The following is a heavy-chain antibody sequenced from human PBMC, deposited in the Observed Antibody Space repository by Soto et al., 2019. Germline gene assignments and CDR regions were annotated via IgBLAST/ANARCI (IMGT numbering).Heavy chain of an antibody. CDR1: GDSVSSNSAA. J-gene: IGHJ4*02. CDR2: TYYRSKWYN. Sequence: QSQTLSLTCAISGDSVSSNSAAWNWIRQSPSRGLEWLGRTYYRSKWYNDYAVSVKSRITINPDTSKNQFSLQLNSVTPEDTAVYYCARGRGKYSSSSDYYFDYWGQGTLVTVSS. D-gene: IGHD6-6*01. CDR3: ARGRGKYSSSSDYYFDY. V-gene: IGHV6-1*01.